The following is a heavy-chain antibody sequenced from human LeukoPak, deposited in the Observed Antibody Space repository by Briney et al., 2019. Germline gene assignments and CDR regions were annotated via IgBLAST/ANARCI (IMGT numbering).Heavy chain of an antibody. CDR2: INVNT. V-gene: IGHV1-18*01. Sequence: ASVKVSCKASGDVFTTYGISWVRQAPGQGLEWMGWINVNTKYAQKFQGRVILTTDTTTSSAYMELRSLRSDDTAVYYCARAPRCNTNSCNSWFDHWGQGTLVTVSS. CDR1: GDVFTTYG. CDR3: ARAPRCNTNSCNSWFDH. D-gene: IGHD2-8*01. J-gene: IGHJ5*02.